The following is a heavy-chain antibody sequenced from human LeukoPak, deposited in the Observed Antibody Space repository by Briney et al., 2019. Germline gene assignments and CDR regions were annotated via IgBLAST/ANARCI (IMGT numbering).Heavy chain of an antibody. CDR1: GSTFSNYA. Sequence: GGSLRLSCAASGSTFSNYAMSWVRQAPGKGLEWVSAISGSGGSAYYADSVKGRFTISRDNSKKTLYLQMSSLRAEDSAVYYCAGQGRFLEWLPYFDYWGQGTLVTVSS. V-gene: IGHV3-23*01. D-gene: IGHD3-3*01. CDR2: ISGSGGSA. J-gene: IGHJ4*02. CDR3: AGQGRFLEWLPYFDY.